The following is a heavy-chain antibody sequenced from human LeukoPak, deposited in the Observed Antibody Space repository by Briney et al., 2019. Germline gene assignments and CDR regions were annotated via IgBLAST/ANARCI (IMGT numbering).Heavy chain of an antibody. CDR3: ARGIAAAGTNGGFDY. V-gene: IGHV4-59*01. CDR1: GGSISSYY. D-gene: IGHD6-13*01. Sequence: PSETLSLTCTVSGGSISSYYWSWIRQPPGKGLEWIGYIYYSGSTNYNPSLKSRVTISVDTSKNQFSLKLSSVTAADTAVYYCARGIAAAGTNGGFDYWGQGTLVTVSS. J-gene: IGHJ4*02. CDR2: IYYSGST.